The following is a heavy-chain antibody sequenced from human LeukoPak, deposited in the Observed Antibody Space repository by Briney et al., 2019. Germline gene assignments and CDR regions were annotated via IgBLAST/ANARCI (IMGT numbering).Heavy chain of an antibody. CDR3: ARVPYYYDSSGYYP. D-gene: IGHD3-22*01. CDR1: GGSISSYY. V-gene: IGHV4-59*01. CDR2: IYYSGST. Sequence: SETLSLTCTVSGGSISSYYWSWIRQPPVKGLEWIGYIYYSGSTNYNPSLKSRVTISVDTSKNQFSLKLSSVTAADTAVYYCARVPYYYDSSGYYPWGQGTLVTVSS. J-gene: IGHJ5*02.